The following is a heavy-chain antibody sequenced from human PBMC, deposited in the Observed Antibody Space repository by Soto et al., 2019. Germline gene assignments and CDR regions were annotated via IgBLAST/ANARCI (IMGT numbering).Heavy chain of an antibody. CDR1: GASITTYY. V-gene: IGHV4-59*01. Sequence: SETLSLTCTVSGASITTYYWSWVRQPPGKGLEWIGYISYSGSTDYNPSLKSRVTISFDASKNQISLQVRSATAADAAVYYCARDLKEYCSDGKCNWFDPWGQGTLVTVSS. J-gene: IGHJ5*02. D-gene: IGHD2-15*01. CDR2: ISYSGST. CDR3: ARDLKEYCSDGKCNWFDP.